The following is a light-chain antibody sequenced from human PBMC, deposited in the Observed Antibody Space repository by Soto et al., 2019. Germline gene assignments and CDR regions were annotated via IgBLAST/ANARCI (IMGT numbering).Light chain of an antibody. CDR2: DVS. CDR1: SSDVGGYNY. CDR3: CSYAGSYTWV. Sequence: QSALTQPRSVSGSPGQSVTISCTGTSSDVGGYNYVSWYQQHPGKAPKLMIYDVSKRPAGVPDRFSGSKSGNTASLTISGLQDEDGAAYSCCSYAGSYTWVFGGGTKLTVL. V-gene: IGLV2-11*01. J-gene: IGLJ3*02.